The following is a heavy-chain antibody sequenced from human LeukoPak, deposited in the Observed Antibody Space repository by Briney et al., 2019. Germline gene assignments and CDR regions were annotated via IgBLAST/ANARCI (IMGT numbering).Heavy chain of an antibody. Sequence: SETLSLTCTVSGYSISSGYYWGWIRQPPGKGLEWIGSGSTYYNPSLKSRVTISVDTSKNQFSLKLSSVTAADTAVYYCATRHSSSFGSFDYWGQGTLVTVSS. CDR2: SGST. CDR3: ATRHSSSFGSFDY. J-gene: IGHJ4*02. D-gene: IGHD6-13*01. CDR1: GYSISSGYY. V-gene: IGHV4-38-2*02.